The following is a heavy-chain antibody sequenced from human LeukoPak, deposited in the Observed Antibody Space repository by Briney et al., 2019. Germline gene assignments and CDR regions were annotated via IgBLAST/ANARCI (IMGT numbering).Heavy chain of an antibody. Sequence: GGSLRLSCTASGFTFRSYWMSWVRQAPGKGLEWVANINQHGSGKYYVDSVKGRLTISRDNAKNSLFLQLNSLRAEDTAVYYCARNVDAFDIWGQGTMVTVSS. J-gene: IGHJ3*02. V-gene: IGHV3-7*01. CDR1: GFTFRSYW. CDR3: ARNVDAFDI. CDR2: INQHGSGK.